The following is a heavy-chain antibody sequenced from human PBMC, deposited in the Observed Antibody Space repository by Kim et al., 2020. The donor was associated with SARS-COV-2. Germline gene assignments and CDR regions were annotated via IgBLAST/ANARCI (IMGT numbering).Heavy chain of an antibody. D-gene: IGHD4-17*01. CDR1: GGSISSYH. CDR3: ARGGGDGDYVFDY. CDR2: IYYSGST. Sequence: SETLSLTCTVSGGSISSYHWSWIRQPPGKGLEWIGYIYYSGSTNYNPSLKSRVTISVDTSKNQFSLKLNSVTAADTAVYYCARGGGDGDYVFDYWGQGTLVTVSS. J-gene: IGHJ4*02. V-gene: IGHV4-59*01.